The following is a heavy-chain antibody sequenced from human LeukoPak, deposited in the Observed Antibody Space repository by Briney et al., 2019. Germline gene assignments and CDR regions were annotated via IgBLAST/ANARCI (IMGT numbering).Heavy chain of an antibody. Sequence: ASVKVSCKASGYTFTGYYMHWVRQAPGQGLGWMGWINPNSGGTNYAQKFQGRVTMTRDTSISTAYMELSRLRSDDTAVYYCARAPHDYVWGSYPSYWGQGTLVTVSS. CDR2: INPNSGGT. J-gene: IGHJ4*02. V-gene: IGHV1-2*02. CDR3: ARAPHDYVWGSYPSY. CDR1: GYTFTGYY. D-gene: IGHD3-16*02.